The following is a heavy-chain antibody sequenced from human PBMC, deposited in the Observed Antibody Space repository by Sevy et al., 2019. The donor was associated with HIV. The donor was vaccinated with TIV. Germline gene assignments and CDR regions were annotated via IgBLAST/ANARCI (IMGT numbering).Heavy chain of an antibody. CDR3: EAITTAGRDY. Sequence: GGSLRLSCAASGFIFSSYVMTWVRQAPGKGLEWVSTISGSGGYTYYAESVKGRSTISRDNSNNILYLQMNSLRAEDTAVYYCEAITTAGRDYWGQGTLVPSPQ. CDR2: ISGSGGYT. J-gene: IGHJ4*02. CDR1: GFIFSSYV. V-gene: IGHV3-23*01. D-gene: IGHD6-13*01.